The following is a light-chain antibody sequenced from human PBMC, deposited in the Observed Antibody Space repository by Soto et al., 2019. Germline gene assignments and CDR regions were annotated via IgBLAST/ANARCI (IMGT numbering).Light chain of an antibody. Sequence: NFMLTQPHSVSESPGKTVIISCTRSSGSIASNYVQWYQQRPGRSPTTVIYEDNQRPSGVPDRFSGSIDSSSNSASLTISGLKTEDEADYYCQSYDTSTHVVFGGGTKLTVL. CDR2: EDN. CDR3: QSYDTSTHVV. CDR1: SGSIASNY. V-gene: IGLV6-57*01. J-gene: IGLJ2*01.